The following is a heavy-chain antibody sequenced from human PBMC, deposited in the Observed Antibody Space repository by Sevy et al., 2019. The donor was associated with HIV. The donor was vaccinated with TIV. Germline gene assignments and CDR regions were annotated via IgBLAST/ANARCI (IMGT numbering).Heavy chain of an antibody. CDR2: MNEDGSVT. Sequence: GGSLRLSCAGSGFSITSYWMHWVRQAPGKGLVWVSRMNEDGSVTNHADDVRGRFTFSRENAKNTLYLQMNSLGVEDTAVYYCVKDFGGPTDYWGQGTLVTVSS. J-gene: IGHJ4*02. V-gene: IGHV3-74*01. CDR1: GFSITSYW. CDR3: VKDFGGPTDY. D-gene: IGHD3-16*01.